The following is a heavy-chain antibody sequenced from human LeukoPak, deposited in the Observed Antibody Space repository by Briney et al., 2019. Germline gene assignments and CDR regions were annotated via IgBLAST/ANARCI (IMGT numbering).Heavy chain of an antibody. D-gene: IGHD2-2*01. Sequence: GGSLRLSCAASGFAFSTYAMSWVRQAPGKGLEWVSAISGSGGSTYYADSVKGRFTISRDNSKNTLYLQMNSLRAEDTAVYYCARDSIMVVPAAISAFDIWGQGTMVTVSS. V-gene: IGHV3-23*01. J-gene: IGHJ3*02. CDR2: ISGSGGST. CDR3: ARDSIMVVPAAISAFDI. CDR1: GFAFSTYA.